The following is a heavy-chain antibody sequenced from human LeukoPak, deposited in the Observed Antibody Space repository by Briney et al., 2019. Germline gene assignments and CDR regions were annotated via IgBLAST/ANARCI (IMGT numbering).Heavy chain of an antibody. CDR1: GFTFSSYE. J-gene: IGHJ6*03. Sequence: GGSLRLSCAASGFTFSSYEMNWVRQAPGKGLEWGSYISSSGTTIYYADSVKGRFTISRDNAKNSLYLQMNSLRAEDTAVYYCARDPQNYYYMDVWGKGTTVTVSS. V-gene: IGHV3-48*03. CDR3: ARDPQNYYYMDV. CDR2: ISSSGTTI.